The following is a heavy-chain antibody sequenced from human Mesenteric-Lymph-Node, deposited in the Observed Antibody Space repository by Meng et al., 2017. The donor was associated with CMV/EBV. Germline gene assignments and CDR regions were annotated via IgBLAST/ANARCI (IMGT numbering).Heavy chain of an antibody. Sequence: LSLTCAVYNGSFSDYYMSWIRQAPGKGLEWVSYISSSGTTIYYADSVKGRFTISRDNAKNSLYLQMNSLRAEDTAVYYCARVSGSSYFDYWGQGTLVTVSS. D-gene: IGHD1-26*01. CDR3: ARVSGSSYFDY. V-gene: IGHV3-11*01. CDR1: NGSFSDYY. CDR2: ISSSGTTI. J-gene: IGHJ4*02.